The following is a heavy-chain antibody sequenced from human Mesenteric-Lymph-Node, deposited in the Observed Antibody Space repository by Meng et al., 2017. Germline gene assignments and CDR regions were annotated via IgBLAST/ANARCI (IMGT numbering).Heavy chain of an antibody. Sequence: VEVPESGPGLVEPSQTLSLTCTGSGGSMSSGNYYWSWIRQPPGKGLEWIGYIHHSGSAYYNPSLKSRVSTSVDTSKNQFSLNLNSMTAADTAVYYCASFDHIPRRNYFDYWGQGTLVTVSS. D-gene: IGHD2-21*01. J-gene: IGHJ4*02. CDR3: ASFDHIPRRNYFDY. CDR1: GGSMSSGNYY. V-gene: IGHV4-30-4*01. CDR2: IHHSGSA.